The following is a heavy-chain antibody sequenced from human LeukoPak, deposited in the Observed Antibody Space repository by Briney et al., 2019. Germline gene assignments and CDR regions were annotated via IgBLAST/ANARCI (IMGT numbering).Heavy chain of an antibody. CDR2: IKSKTDGGTT. J-gene: IGHJ4*02. V-gene: IGHV3-15*01. Sequence: MAGGSLRLSCAASGFTFSNAWMSWVRQAPGKGLEWVGRIKSKTDGGTTDYAAPVKGRFTISRDDSKSIAYLQMNSLKTEDTAVYYCTRGNVGTAYYFDYWGQGTLVTVSS. D-gene: IGHD7-27*01. CDR1: GFTFSNAW. CDR3: TRGNVGTAYYFDY.